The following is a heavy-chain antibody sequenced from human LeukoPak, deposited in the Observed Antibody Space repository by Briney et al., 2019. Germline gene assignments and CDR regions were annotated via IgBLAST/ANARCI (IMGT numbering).Heavy chain of an antibody. CDR2: IKSDGSST. J-gene: IGHJ4*02. Sequence: GGSLRFSCAASGFTFTNYWMHWVRQAPGKGLVWVSRIKSDGSSTSYADSVKGRFTISRDNAKNTLYLQMNSLRAEDTAVYYCARGATPDFRGQGTLVTVSS. CDR3: ARGATPDF. D-gene: IGHD1-26*01. V-gene: IGHV3-74*01. CDR1: GFTFTNYW.